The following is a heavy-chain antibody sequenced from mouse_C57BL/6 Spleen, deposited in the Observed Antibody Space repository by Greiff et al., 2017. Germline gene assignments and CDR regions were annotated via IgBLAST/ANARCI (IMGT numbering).Heavy chain of an antibody. J-gene: IGHJ1*03. CDR1: GYTFTSYW. V-gene: IGHV1-69*01. CDR2: IDPSDSYT. CDR3: AITLYEGYFDV. Sequence: VQLQQPGAELVMPGASVKLSCKASGYTFTSYWMHWVKQRPGQGLEWIGEIDPSDSYTNYNQKFKGKSTLTVDKSSSTAYMQLSSLTSEDSAVYDCAITLYEGYFDVWGTGTTVTVSS. D-gene: IGHD2-3*01.